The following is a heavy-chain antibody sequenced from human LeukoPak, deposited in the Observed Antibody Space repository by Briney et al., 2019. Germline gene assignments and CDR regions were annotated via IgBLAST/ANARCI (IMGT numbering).Heavy chain of an antibody. CDR1: GFTFSYYT. Sequence: PGRTLRLSCAASGFTFSYYTMHWVRQAPGKGLEWVAFISYDGSNKDYADSVKGRFTISRDNSKKTLYLQMNTLRAEDTAVYYCASSILFMSADAFDIWGQGTMVTVSS. CDR2: ISYDGSNK. V-gene: IGHV3-30-3*01. D-gene: IGHD3-10*02. CDR3: ASSILFMSADAFDI. J-gene: IGHJ3*02.